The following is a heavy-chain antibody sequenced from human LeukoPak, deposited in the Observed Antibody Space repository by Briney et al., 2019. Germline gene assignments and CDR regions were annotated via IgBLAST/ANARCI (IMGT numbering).Heavy chain of an antibody. CDR1: GYTFIGYY. D-gene: IGHD1-26*01. V-gene: IGHV1-2*04. CDR3: ARDQGGGVVGTMDS. CDR2: INPNSGST. Sequence: ASVKVSCKASGYTFIGYYMHWVRQAPGQGLEWMGWINPNSGSTKYAQKFQGWVTMTRDTSIKTVYMELRRLKSDDTAVYFCARDQGGGVVGTMDSWGQGTLVTVSS. J-gene: IGHJ4*02.